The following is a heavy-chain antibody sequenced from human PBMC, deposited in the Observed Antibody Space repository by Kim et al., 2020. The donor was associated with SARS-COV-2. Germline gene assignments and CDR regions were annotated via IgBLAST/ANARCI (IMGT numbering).Heavy chain of an antibody. J-gene: IGHJ6*02. V-gene: IGHV1-18*01. CDR1: GYTFAAYG. Sequence: ASVKVSCKASGYTFAAYGISWVRQARGQGLEWMGGIGAYNGMSDYGQTFHDRITMTADISSTTAYLEVRSLRSDDTAIYYCARGGRGDHFYNGMDVWGQGPAVIVSS. D-gene: IGHD2-21*02. CDR3: ARGGRGDHFYNGMDV. CDR2: IGAYNGMS.